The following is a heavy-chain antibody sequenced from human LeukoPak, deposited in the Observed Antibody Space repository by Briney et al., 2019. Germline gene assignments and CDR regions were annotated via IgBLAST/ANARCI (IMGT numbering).Heavy chain of an antibody. Sequence: PGGSLRLSCAASGFTVSDFWMNWVRQAPGRGLEWVGHIRTKSEGATTQYAAPVKGRFTVSRDDSKNTVYLQMDSLQSNDTAVYYCVKRWFDPWGQGALVTVSS. V-gene: IGHV3-15*01. J-gene: IGHJ5*02. CDR2: IRTKSEGATT. CDR3: VKRWFDP. CDR1: GFTVSDFW.